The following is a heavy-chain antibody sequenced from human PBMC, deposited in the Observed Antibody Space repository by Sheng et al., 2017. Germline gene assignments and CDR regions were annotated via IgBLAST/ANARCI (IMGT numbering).Heavy chain of an antibody. Sequence: EVQLVESGGGLVQSGGSLRLSXAASGFTVSSNYLSWVRQAPGRGWSGSQLFIALVARTTPDSVKGRFTXSRDNSKSTVFLQMNSLRAEDTAVYYCARGVYPRIFDYWGQGTLVTVSS. J-gene: IGHJ4*02. CDR2: FIALVAR. CDR3: ARGVYPRIFDY. V-gene: IGHV3-66*02. CDR1: GFTVSSNY. D-gene: IGHD2-8*01.